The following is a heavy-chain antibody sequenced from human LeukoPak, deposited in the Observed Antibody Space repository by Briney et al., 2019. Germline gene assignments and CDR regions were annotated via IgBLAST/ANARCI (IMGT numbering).Heavy chain of an antibody. CDR2: ISAYNGNT. V-gene: IGHV1-18*01. CDR1: GYTFTSYG. CDR3: ARDHVGYYDSSGYLGWFDP. Sequence: ASVKVSCKASGYTFTSYGISWVRQAPGQGLEWMGWISAYNGNTNYAQKLQGRVTMTTDTSTSTAYMELRSLRSDDTAVYYCARDHVGYYDSSGYLGWFDPWGQGTLVTVSS. D-gene: IGHD3-22*01. J-gene: IGHJ5*02.